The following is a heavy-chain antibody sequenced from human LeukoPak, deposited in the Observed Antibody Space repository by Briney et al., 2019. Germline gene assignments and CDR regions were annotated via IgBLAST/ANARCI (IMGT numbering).Heavy chain of an antibody. CDR3: ARDGGRTMVRGVTRRGMDV. V-gene: IGHV1-69*06. CDR2: IIPIFGTA. J-gene: IGHJ6*04. D-gene: IGHD3-10*01. Sequence: LVKVSCKASGGTFSSYAISWVRQAPGQGLEWMGGIIPIFGTANYAQKFQGRVTITADKSTSTAYMELSSLRSEDTAVYYCARDGGRTMVRGVTRRGMDVWGKGTTVTVSS. CDR1: GGTFSSYA.